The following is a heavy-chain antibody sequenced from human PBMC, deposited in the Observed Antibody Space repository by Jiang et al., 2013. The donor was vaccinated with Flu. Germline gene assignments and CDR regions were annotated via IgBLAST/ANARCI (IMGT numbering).Heavy chain of an antibody. CDR3: VTGYETSLPTTSGMFEF. D-gene: IGHD5-12*01. V-gene: IGHV1-69-2*01. Sequence: SGAEVKKPGATVRISCKVSGYTFTDYHMHWVQQAPGKGLEWMGLLDPDDDETKYAEKFQGRVTLTADTSTDTGYMYLSNLRSEDTAVYYCVTGYETSLPTTSGMFEFWGQGTLVTVSS. CDR1: GYTFTDYH. CDR2: LDPDDDET. J-gene: IGHJ4*02.